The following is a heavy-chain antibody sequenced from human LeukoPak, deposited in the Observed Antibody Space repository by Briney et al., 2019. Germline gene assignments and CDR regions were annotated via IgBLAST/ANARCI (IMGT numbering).Heavy chain of an antibody. CDR1: GFTFDDYG. V-gene: IGHV3-20*04. J-gene: IGHJ4*02. CDR2: INWNGVIT. CDR3: ARGEIAVAGTPWLY. D-gene: IGHD6-19*01. Sequence: GGSLRLSCAASGFTFDDYGMSWVRQSPGKGLEWVSDINWNGVITSYADSVKGRFTISRDNAKKYMYLQMNSLRAEDTALYYCARGEIAVAGTPWLYWGQGTLVTVSS.